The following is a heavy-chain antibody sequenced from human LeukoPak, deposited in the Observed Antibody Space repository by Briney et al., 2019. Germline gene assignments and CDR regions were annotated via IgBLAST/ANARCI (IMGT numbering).Heavy chain of an antibody. J-gene: IGHJ6*02. D-gene: IGHD1-26*01. CDR1: GFTFSSFA. Sequence: PGGSLRLSCAASGFTFSSFAMSWVRQAPGKGLEWVSTLSGNGGTTSLADSVKGRFTISRDNSRNTVSLQMNSLRDEDTALYYCAKYVGQSGSNYYGLDVWGQGTAVTVSS. V-gene: IGHV3-23*01. CDR2: LSGNGGTT. CDR3: AKYVGQSGSNYYGLDV.